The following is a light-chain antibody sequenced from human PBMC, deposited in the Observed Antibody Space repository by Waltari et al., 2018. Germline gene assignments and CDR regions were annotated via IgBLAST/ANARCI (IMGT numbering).Light chain of an antibody. J-gene: IGKJ4*01. V-gene: IGKV1D-12*01. Sequence: DIQMTQSPSSVSASVGERINITCRGSQDIGHWLPWYQQKPGTVPKLLIYAASRLQRGVPARFSGSGFGTDFTLTIVSLQPEDFATYFCQQANTFPPGVTFGGGTKVEI. CDR1: QDIGHW. CDR2: AAS. CDR3: QQANTFPPGVT.